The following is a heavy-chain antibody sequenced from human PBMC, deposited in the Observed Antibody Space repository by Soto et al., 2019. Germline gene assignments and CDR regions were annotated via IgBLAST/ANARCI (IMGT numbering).Heavy chain of an antibody. CDR2: IYTGGST. V-gene: IGHV4-4*07. CDR3: AGDQGHYYYGMAV. J-gene: IGHJ6*02. Sequence: XETLSLTCSVSGDSISNYYWNWIRQPAGQGLEWIGRIYTGGSTNYNPSLKSRVTMSVDTSKNQFSLKLTSLTAADTAVYFCAGDQGHYYYGMAVWGQGTTVTVSS. CDR1: GDSISNYY.